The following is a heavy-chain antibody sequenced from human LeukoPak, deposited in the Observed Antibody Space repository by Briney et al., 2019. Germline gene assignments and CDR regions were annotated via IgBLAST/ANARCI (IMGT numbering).Heavy chain of an antibody. V-gene: IGHV3-30*14. CDR2: ISHHGSNE. CDR1: GFTFSTYP. Sequence: GGSLRLSCEASGFTFSTYPMHWVRQAPDKGLEWVAMISHHGSNEYYADSVKGRYTISRDNSKNTVYLQMNNPRVEDTAIYYCARVHNTTGYYHYFEAGGQGTLVTVSS. CDR3: ARVHNTTGYYHYFEA. J-gene: IGHJ4*02. D-gene: IGHD3-9*01.